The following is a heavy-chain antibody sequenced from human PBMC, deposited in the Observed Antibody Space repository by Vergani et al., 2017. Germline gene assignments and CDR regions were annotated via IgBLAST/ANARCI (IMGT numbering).Heavy chain of an antibody. CDR3: VRVLHTSYILGAFEI. V-gene: IGHV4-61*02. CDR1: GGSISGVSYY. D-gene: IGHD2-21*01. CDR2: IDVKGNS. Sequence: QVQLQESGPGLVKPSQSLSLTCTVSGGSISGVSYYLSWVRQPAGKGLEWIGLIDVKGNSNFSPSLESRVTMSADASRGRFSLNLRSVTTSDTAVYYCVRVLHTSYILGAFEIWGQGIKVTVSS. J-gene: IGHJ3*02.